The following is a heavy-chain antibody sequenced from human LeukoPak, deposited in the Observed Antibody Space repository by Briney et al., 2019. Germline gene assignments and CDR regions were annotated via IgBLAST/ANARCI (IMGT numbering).Heavy chain of an antibody. CDR2: ISGSGGST. V-gene: IGHV3-23*01. CDR3: AKDGYCSSTSCYVSGWFDP. CDR1: GFTFSSYA. Sequence: GGSLRLSCAASGFTFSSYAMSWARQAPGEGREWVSAISGSGGSTYYADSVKGRFTISRDDSKNTLYLQMNSLRADDTAVYYCAKDGYCSSTSCYVSGWFDPWGQGTLVTVSS. D-gene: IGHD2-2*01. J-gene: IGHJ5*02.